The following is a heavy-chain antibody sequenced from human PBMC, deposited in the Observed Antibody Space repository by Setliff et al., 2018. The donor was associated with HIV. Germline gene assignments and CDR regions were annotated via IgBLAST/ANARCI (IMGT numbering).Heavy chain of an antibody. J-gene: IGHJ3*02. CDR1: GYSFPNYW. Sequence: PGESLKISCKGSGYSFPNYWIGWVRQMPGKGLEWMGIIYPGDSDIRYSPSFQGQVTISADKSITTAYLQWSSLKASDTAMYYCARRASYFGYWGDAFDIWGQGTMVTVSS. CDR3: ARRASYFGYWGDAFDI. D-gene: IGHD3-10*01. CDR2: IYPGDSDI. V-gene: IGHV5-51*01.